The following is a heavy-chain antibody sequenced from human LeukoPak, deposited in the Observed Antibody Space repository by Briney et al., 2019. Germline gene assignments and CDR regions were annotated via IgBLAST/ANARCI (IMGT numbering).Heavy chain of an antibody. Sequence: SVKVSCKASGGTFSSYAISWVRQAPGQGLEWMGGIIPIFGTANYAQKFQGRVTITADESTSTVYMELSSLRSEDTAVYYCARAPSIVGAVGFDYWGQGTLVTVSS. J-gene: IGHJ4*02. CDR1: GGTFSSYA. CDR2: IIPIFGTA. V-gene: IGHV1-69*13. D-gene: IGHD1-26*01. CDR3: ARAPSIVGAVGFDY.